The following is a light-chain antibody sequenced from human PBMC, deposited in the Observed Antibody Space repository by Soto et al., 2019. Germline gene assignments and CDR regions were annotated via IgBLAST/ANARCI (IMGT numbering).Light chain of an antibody. CDR3: QQLNSYPLT. CDR2: AAS. CDR1: QGISSY. J-gene: IGKJ4*01. Sequence: DIQLTQCPSFLSASVGDRVTITCRASQGISSYLAWYQQKPGKAPKLLIYAASTLQSGVPSRFSGSGSGTEFTLTISSLQPDDFATYHCQQLNSYPLTFGGGTKVDIK. V-gene: IGKV1-9*01.